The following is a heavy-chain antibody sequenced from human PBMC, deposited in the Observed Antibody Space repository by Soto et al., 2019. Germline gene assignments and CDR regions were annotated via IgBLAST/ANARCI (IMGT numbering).Heavy chain of an antibody. D-gene: IGHD6-19*01. V-gene: IGHV2-26*01. CDR2: IDSSGEK. CDR1: GLSITDSEMG. J-gene: IGHJ5*02. Sequence: QVTLKESGPVLVKPTETLTLRCTVSGLSITDSEMGVSWIRQPPGQPLEWLAHIDSSGEKSYRTFLKTRLDISKATSKSQIVLTMTIMDPADTATYYCARRHLAVAVSPWFDPWGQGIPVTVSS. CDR3: ARRHLAVAVSPWFDP.